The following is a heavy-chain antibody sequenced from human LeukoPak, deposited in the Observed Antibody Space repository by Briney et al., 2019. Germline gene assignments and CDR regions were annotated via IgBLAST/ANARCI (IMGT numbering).Heavy chain of an antibody. D-gene: IGHD2-21*01. Sequence: GGSLRLSCAASGFTFSSYSMNWVREAQGRGLEWVSYITSGSTTIYYADSVKGRFTISRDNAKNSLYLQMNSLKDEDTAVYYCARLAGLAFDYWGQGTLVTVSS. V-gene: IGHV3-48*02. CDR1: GFTFSSYS. CDR3: ARLAGLAFDY. CDR2: ITSGSTTI. J-gene: IGHJ4*02.